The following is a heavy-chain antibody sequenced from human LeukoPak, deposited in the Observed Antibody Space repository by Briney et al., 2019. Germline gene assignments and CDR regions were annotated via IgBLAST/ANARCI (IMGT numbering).Heavy chain of an antibody. Sequence: GGSLRLSCAASGFTSSTYAMTWVRQAPGKGLEWVSIIDGSDSRTYYADSVKGRLTISRDNSKNTLYLQMNSLRAENTAVYYCAKDSSSYNWGYMDVWGKGTTVIVSS. CDR3: AKDSSSYNWGYMDV. J-gene: IGHJ6*03. CDR1: GFTSSTYA. D-gene: IGHD1-20*01. CDR2: IDGSDSRT. V-gene: IGHV3-23*01.